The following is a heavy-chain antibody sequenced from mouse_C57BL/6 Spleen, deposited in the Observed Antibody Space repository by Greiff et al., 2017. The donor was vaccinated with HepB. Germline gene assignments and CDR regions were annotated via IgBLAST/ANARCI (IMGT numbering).Heavy chain of an antibody. CDR2: IDPSDSYT. CDR3: ARGSYYRNSLAMDY. Sequence: VQLQQPGAELVKPGASVKLSCKASGYTFTSYWMQWVKQRPGQGLEWIGEIDPSDSYTNYNQKFKGKATLTVDTSSSTAYMQLSSLTSEDSAVYYCARGSYYRNSLAMDYWGQGTSVTVSS. CDR1: GYTFTSYW. V-gene: IGHV1-50*01. D-gene: IGHD2-5*01. J-gene: IGHJ4*01.